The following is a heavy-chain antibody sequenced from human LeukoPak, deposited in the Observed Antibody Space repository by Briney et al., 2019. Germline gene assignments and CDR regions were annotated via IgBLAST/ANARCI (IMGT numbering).Heavy chain of an antibody. CDR1: GGSFSGYY. CDR2: INHSGST. CDR3: ARAGRGYCSSTSCYHLPNRNYYMDV. Sequence: SETLSLTCAVYGGSFSGYYWSWIRQPPGKGLEWIGEINHSGSTNYNPSLKSRVTISVDTSKNQFSLKLSSVTAADTAVYYCARAGRGYCSSTSCYHLPNRNYYMDVWGEGTTVTISS. J-gene: IGHJ6*03. D-gene: IGHD2-2*01. V-gene: IGHV4-34*01.